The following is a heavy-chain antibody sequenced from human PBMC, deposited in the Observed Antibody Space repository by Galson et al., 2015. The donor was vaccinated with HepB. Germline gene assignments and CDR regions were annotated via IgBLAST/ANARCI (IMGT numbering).Heavy chain of an antibody. Sequence: SLRLSCAASGFTFSSYAMSWVRQAPGKGLEWVSAISGSGGSTYYADSVKGRFTISRDNSKNTLYLQMNSLRAEDTAVYYCAKDPSLEGGVRGVIDYFDYWGQGTLVTVSS. D-gene: IGHD3-10*01. V-gene: IGHV3-23*01. CDR3: AKDPSLEGGVRGVIDYFDY. CDR2: ISGSGGST. J-gene: IGHJ4*02. CDR1: GFTFSSYA.